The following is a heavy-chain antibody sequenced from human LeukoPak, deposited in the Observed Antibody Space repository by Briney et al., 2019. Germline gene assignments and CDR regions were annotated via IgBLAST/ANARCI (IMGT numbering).Heavy chain of an antibody. CDR2: VFYSGTA. D-gene: IGHD3-16*01. CDR1: GGSIRSSSHC. J-gene: IGHJ4*02. V-gene: IGHV4-39*01. Sequence: SDTLSLTCTISGGSIRSSSHCCGWIRQPARKGLEYISSVFYSGTACYNQSLKSRVTLSVDTPENQFFLKVPSVTSADTAVYYCARLIPRSGLRLDYCGQGILVTVSS. CDR3: ARLIPRSGLRLDY.